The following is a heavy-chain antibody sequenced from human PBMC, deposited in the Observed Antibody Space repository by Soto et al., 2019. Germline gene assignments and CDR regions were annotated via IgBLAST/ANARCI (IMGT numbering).Heavy chain of an antibody. CDR1: GGTFSSYT. J-gene: IGHJ6*02. CDR2: IIPILGIA. V-gene: IGHV1-69*08. CDR3: ARDLGGYCSGGSCYYGMDV. Sequence: QVQLVQSGAEVKKPGSSVKVSCKASGGTFSSYTISWVRQAPGQGLEWMGRIIPILGIANYAQKFQGRVTITADKXXSXAFXELSSLRSEDTAVYYCARDLGGYCSGGSCYYGMDVWGQGTTVTVSS. D-gene: IGHD2-15*01.